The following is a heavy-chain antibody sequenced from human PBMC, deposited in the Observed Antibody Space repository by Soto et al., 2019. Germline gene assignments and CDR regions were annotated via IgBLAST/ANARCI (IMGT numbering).Heavy chain of an antibody. CDR3: AKYRRTEAEGFTLDY. Sequence: RSEALSLTCAVSGDSINSSYWSWMRQPPGKRLEWIGNIYYTGTTTYNPSLESRVTMSVDTSKNQFSLKLNSVDAADTAVYYCAKYRRTEAEGFTLDYWGRGTLVTVSS. CDR1: GDSINSSY. V-gene: IGHV4-59*01. J-gene: IGHJ4*02. D-gene: IGHD6-13*01. CDR2: IYYTGTT.